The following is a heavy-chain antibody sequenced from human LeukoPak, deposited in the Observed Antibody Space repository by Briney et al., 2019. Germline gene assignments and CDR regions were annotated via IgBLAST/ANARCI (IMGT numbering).Heavy chain of an antibody. V-gene: IGHV3-23*01. CDR1: GFTFSSYA. D-gene: IGHD5-12*01. Sequence: PGGSLRLSCAASGFTFSSYAMSWVRQAPGKGLEWVSAISGSGGSTYYADSVKGRFTISRGNSKNTLYLQMDSLRAEDTAVYYCAKDPLRGLRGYGDYWGQGTLVTVSS. CDR3: AKDPLRGLRGYGDY. CDR2: ISGSGGST. J-gene: IGHJ4*02.